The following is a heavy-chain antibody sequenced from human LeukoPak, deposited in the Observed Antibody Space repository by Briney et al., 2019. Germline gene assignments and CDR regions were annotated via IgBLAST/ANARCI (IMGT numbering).Heavy chain of an antibody. V-gene: IGHV4-4*08. J-gene: IGHJ4*02. Sequence: SETLFLTCTVSGGSISSYYWGWIRQPPGKGLEWIGYIYNSGSTNSGGTNYNPSLKSRVTISVDTSKNKFSLKLSSVTAADTAVYYCARDHATSSSWYGHGYWGQGTLVTVSS. CDR3: ARDHATSSSWYGHGY. D-gene: IGHD6-13*01. CDR1: GGSISSYY. CDR2: IYNSGSTNSGGT.